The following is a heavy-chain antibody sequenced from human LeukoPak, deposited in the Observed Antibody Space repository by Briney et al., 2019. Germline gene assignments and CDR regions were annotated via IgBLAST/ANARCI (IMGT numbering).Heavy chain of an antibody. J-gene: IGHJ4*02. D-gene: IGHD2-2*01. CDR1: GGSISSGDYY. CDR2: IYYSGST. CDR3: ARRRLGIGVVPAALTDY. Sequence: PSQTLSLTCTVSGGSISSGDYYWSWIRQPPGKGLEWIGYIYYSGSTYYNPSLKSRVTISVDTSKNQFSLKLSSVTAADTAVYYCARRRLGIGVVPAALTDYWGQGTLVTVSS. V-gene: IGHV4-30-4*08.